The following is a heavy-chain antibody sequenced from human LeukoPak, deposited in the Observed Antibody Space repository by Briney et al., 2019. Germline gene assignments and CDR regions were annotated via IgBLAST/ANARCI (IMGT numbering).Heavy chain of an antibody. CDR3: ASDRSSSSWYDYYYYGMDV. Sequence: SVKVSCKASGGTFSSYAISWVRQAPGQGLEWMGGIIPIFGTANYAQKFQGRVTITADESTSTAYMELSSLRSEDTAVYYCASDRSSSSWYDYYYYGMDVWGQGTTVTVSS. D-gene: IGHD6-13*01. CDR2: IIPIFGTA. J-gene: IGHJ6*02. V-gene: IGHV1-69*13. CDR1: GGTFSSYA.